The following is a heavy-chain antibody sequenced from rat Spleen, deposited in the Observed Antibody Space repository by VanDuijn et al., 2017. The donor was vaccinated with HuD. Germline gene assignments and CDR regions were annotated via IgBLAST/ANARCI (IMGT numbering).Heavy chain of an antibody. Sequence: EVQLVESGGGLVQPGRSLKLSCAASGFTFSDYAMAWVRQAPKKGLEWVASISTGGGNTYYRDSVKGRFTISRENAKDLLYLQMDSLRSEDTATYYCARLGTEAIGNWFTSWGQGTLVTVSS. CDR2: ISTGGGNT. J-gene: IGHJ3*01. CDR1: GFTFSDYA. D-gene: IGHD1-11*01. V-gene: IGHV5S23*01. CDR3: ARLGTEAIGNWFTS.